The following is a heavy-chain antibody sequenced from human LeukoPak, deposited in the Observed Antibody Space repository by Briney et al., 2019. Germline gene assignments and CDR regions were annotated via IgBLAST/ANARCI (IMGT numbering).Heavy chain of an antibody. V-gene: IGHV3-49*04. CDR2: IRSKAYGGTT. CDR3: TRDRYSSGWYVWLDDY. J-gene: IGHJ4*02. CDR1: GFTFGDYA. D-gene: IGHD6-19*01. Sequence: GSLRLSCTASGFTFGDYAMSWVRQAPGKGLEWVGFIRSKAYGGTTEYAASVKGRFTISRDDSKSIAYLQMNSLKTEDTAVYYCTRDRYSSGWYVWLDDYWGQGTLVTVSS.